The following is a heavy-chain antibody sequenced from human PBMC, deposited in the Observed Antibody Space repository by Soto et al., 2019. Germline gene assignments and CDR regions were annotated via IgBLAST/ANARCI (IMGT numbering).Heavy chain of an antibody. D-gene: IGHD3-10*01. Sequence: ASVKVSCKASGGTFSSYTISWARQAPGQGLEWMGRIIPILGIANYAQKFQGRVTITVDKSTSTAYMELSSLRSDDTAVYYCAGAGKWRGSGAGFDYWGQGTLVTVSS. J-gene: IGHJ4*02. CDR3: AGAGKWRGSGAGFDY. CDR1: GGTFSSYT. V-gene: IGHV1-69*02. CDR2: IIPILGIA.